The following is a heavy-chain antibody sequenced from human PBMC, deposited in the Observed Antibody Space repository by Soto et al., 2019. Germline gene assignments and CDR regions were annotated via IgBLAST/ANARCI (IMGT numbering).Heavy chain of an antibody. Sequence: SETMSLTCVVYGGFLRESYWTWIRQPPWKGREWIGEINHVGGTNYNPSLKSRVTMSVDTSQNQFSLRLISVTAADTAMYFCVRIRYQLPSSVLWLDPWGQGTPVTVSS. CDR3: VRIRYQLPSSVLWLDP. V-gene: IGHV4-34*01. CDR2: INHVGGT. CDR1: GGFLRESY. J-gene: IGHJ5*02. D-gene: IGHD3-16*01.